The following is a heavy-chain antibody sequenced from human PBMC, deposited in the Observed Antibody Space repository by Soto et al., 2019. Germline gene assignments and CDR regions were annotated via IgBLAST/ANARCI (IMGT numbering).Heavy chain of an antibody. CDR2: INHSGST. Sequence: SETLSLTCAVYGGSFIGYYWSWIRQPPGKGLEWIGEINHSGSTNYNPSLKSRVTISVDTSKNQFSLKLSSVTAADTAVYYCARGRVVAGNPSDFDYWGQGTLVTVSS. CDR3: ARGRVVAGNPSDFDY. D-gene: IGHD6-19*01. CDR1: GGSFIGYY. V-gene: IGHV4-34*01. J-gene: IGHJ4*02.